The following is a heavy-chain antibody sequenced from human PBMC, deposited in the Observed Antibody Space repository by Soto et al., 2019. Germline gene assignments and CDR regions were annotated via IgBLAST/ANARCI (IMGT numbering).Heavy chain of an antibody. CDR1: GYTFTTYE. D-gene: IGHD3-10*01. V-gene: IGHV1-8*01. CDR3: ARVGGQLFGDHGMDV. CDR2: MSPSSGNT. Sequence: QVQLVQSGDEVKKPGASVKVSCKASGYTFTTYEINWVRQVPGQGLEWMGWMSPSSGNTGYVDQFRGRVTMTSNTSMTTAYMELSSLRSEDTAVYYCARVGGQLFGDHGMDVWGQGTTVTVSS. J-gene: IGHJ6*02.